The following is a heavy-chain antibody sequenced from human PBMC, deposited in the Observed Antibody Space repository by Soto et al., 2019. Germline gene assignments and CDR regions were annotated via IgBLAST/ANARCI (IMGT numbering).Heavy chain of an antibody. CDR2: IIPIFGTA. CDR1: GGTFSSYA. Sequence: SVKVSCKASGGTFSSYAISWVRQAPGQGLEWMGGIIPIFGTANYAQKFQGRVTITADESTSTAYMELSSLRSEDTAVYYCARGFPTYYDFWSGYSMYYYYGMDVWGQGTTVTVSS. D-gene: IGHD3-3*01. CDR3: ARGFPTYYDFWSGYSMYYYYGMDV. V-gene: IGHV1-69*13. J-gene: IGHJ6*02.